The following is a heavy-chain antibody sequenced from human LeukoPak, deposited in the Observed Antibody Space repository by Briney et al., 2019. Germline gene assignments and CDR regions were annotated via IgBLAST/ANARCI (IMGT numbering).Heavy chain of an antibody. V-gene: IGHV4-61*02. J-gene: IGHJ4*02. CDR3: ARGMTWNYLNY. CDR1: GGSISSSSYY. D-gene: IGHD2-21*02. Sequence: SETLSLTCTVSGGSISSSSYYWNWIRQSAGEGLEWIGRIYTSGSTNYNPSLKSRVTISLDTSRNQFSLQLSSVTAADTAVYYCARGMTWNYLNYWGQGTLVTVSS. CDR2: IYTSGST.